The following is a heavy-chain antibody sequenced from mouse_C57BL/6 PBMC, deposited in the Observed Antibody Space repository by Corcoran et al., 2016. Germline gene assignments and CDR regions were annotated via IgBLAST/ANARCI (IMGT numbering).Heavy chain of an antibody. Sequence: QVQLQQSGAELARPGASVKLSCKASGYTFTSYGISWVKQRTGQGLEWIGEIYPRSGNTYYNEKFKGKATLTADKSSSTAYMELRSLTSEDSAVYFCAKRNYYGSFYAMDYWGQGTSVTVSS. CDR1: GYTFTSYG. CDR2: IYPRSGNT. V-gene: IGHV1-81*01. D-gene: IGHD1-1*01. CDR3: AKRNYYGSFYAMDY. J-gene: IGHJ4*01.